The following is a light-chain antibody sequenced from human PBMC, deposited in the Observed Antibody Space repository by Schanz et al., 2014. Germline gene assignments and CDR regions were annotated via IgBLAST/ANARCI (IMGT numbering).Light chain of an antibody. V-gene: IGLV2-14*01. CDR2: DVN. Sequence: QSVLTQPASVSGSPGQSITISCTGTSSDIGAYNYVSWYQQFPDKAPKLMIRDVNYRPSGVSNRFSGSKSGNTASLTISGLQAEDEAYYYCSSYSTSSTLLFGGGTKLTVL. CDR1: SSDIGAYNY. J-gene: IGLJ2*01. CDR3: SSYSTSSTLL.